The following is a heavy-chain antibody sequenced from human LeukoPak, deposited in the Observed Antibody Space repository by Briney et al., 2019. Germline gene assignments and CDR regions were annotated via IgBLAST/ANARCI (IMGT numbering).Heavy chain of an antibody. D-gene: IGHD3-3*01. J-gene: IGHJ6*02. Sequence: GGSLRLSCAASGFTFSSYWMHWVRQAPGKGLVWVSRINSDGSSTIYADSVKGRFTISRDNAKNTLYLQMNGLRAEDTAVYYCARVLYYDFWSGYSDYYYYYGMDVWGQGTTVTVSS. CDR1: GFTFSSYW. CDR2: INSDGSST. V-gene: IGHV3-74*01. CDR3: ARVLYYDFWSGYSDYYYYYGMDV.